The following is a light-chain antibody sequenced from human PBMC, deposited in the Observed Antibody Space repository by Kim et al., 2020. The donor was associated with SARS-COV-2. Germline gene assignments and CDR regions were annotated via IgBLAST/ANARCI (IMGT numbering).Light chain of an antibody. CDR1: QSISSW. Sequence: LSASVGDRFTMTCRASQSISSWLAWYQQKPGKAPKLLIYDASTLESGVPSRFSGSGSGTEFTLTISSLQPDDFATYYCQQYNSYRTFGQGTKLEI. J-gene: IGKJ2*02. V-gene: IGKV1-5*01. CDR2: DAS. CDR3: QQYNSYRT.